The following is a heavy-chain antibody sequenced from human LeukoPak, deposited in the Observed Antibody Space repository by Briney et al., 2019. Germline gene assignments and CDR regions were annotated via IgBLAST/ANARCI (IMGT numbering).Heavy chain of an antibody. D-gene: IGHD3-22*01. Sequence: GGSLRLSCAASGFTVSSNYMSWVRQAPGKGLEWVSVIYSGGTTFYADSVKGRFTISRDNSKNTLYLQMNSLRAEDTAVYYCARYYYDSSGYYHDAFDLWGQGTMVTVSS. V-gene: IGHV3-53*01. J-gene: IGHJ3*01. CDR3: ARYYYDSSGYYHDAFDL. CDR1: GFTVSSNY. CDR2: IYSGGTT.